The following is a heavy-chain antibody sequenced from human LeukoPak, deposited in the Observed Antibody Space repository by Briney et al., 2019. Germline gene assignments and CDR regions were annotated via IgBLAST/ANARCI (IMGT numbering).Heavy chain of an antibody. CDR2: IYHSGST. CDR1: GYSISSGYY. CDR3: ARDVGATPVDY. V-gene: IGHV4-38-2*02. D-gene: IGHD1-26*01. J-gene: IGHJ4*02. Sequence: SETLSLTCTVSGYSISSGYYWGWIRQPPGKGLEWIGSIYHSGSTYYNPSLKSRVTISVDTSKNQFSLKLSPVTAADTAVCYCARDVGATPVDYWGQGTLVTVSS.